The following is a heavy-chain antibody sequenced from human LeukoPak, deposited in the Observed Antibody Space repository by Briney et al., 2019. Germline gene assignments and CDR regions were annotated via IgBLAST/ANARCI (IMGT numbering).Heavy chain of an antibody. CDR2: INTGGSTT. V-gene: IGHV3-74*01. CDR3: SRDLRGRDDY. CDR1: GFTFSSYW. J-gene: IGHJ4*02. Sequence: GGSLRLSCAASGFTFSSYWMHWVRQAPGKGLVWVSRINTGGSTTDYADSVKGRFTISRDNAKNTLYLQMNSLRAEDTAVYYCSRDLRGRDDYWGQGVLVIVSS. D-gene: IGHD5-24*01.